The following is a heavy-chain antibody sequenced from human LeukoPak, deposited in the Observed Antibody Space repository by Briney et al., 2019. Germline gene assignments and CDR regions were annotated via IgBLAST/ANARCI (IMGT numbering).Heavy chain of an antibody. V-gene: IGHV4-4*07. CDR2: IYTSGRT. D-gene: IGHD3-16*01. CDR1: GGSISTYY. CDR3: ARGGRQSYYYCMDV. Sequence: SETLSLTCTVSGGSISTYYWSWIRQPAGKGPEWIGRIYTSGRTNYNPSLKSRVTMSVDTSKNQFSLKLNSVTAADTAVYYCARGGRQSYYYCMDVWGKGTTVTISS. J-gene: IGHJ6*03.